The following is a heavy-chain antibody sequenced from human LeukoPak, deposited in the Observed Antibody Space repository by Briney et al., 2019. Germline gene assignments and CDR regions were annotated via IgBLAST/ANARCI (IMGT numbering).Heavy chain of an antibody. Sequence: SETLSLTCTVSGGSISSSSYYWSWIRQPPGKGLEWIGYIYYSGSTNYNPSLKSRVTISVDTSKNQFSLKLSSVTAADTAVYYCARDRVYDSSGFDYWGQGTLVTVSS. J-gene: IGHJ4*02. CDR1: GGSISSSSYY. D-gene: IGHD3-22*01. V-gene: IGHV4-61*01. CDR2: IYYSGST. CDR3: ARDRVYDSSGFDY.